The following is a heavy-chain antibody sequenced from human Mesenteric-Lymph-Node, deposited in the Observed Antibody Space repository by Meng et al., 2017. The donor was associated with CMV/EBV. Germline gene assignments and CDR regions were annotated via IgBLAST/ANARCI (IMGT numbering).Heavy chain of an antibody. CDR1: GYTFTSYY. V-gene: IGHV1-2*02. J-gene: IGHJ4*02. D-gene: IGHD5-18*01. CDR3: ASGVSGGYSYHDY. CDR2: INPNSGGT. Sequence: ASVKVSCKASGYTFTSYYLHWVRQVPGQGLEWMGWINPNSGGTNYAQKFQGRVTMTRDTSISTAYMELSRLRSDDTAVYYCASGVSGGYSYHDYWGQGTLVTVSS.